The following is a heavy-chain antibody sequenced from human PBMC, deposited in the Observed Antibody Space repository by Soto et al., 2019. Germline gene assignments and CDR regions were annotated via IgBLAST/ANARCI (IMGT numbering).Heavy chain of an antibody. V-gene: IGHV1-2*04. D-gene: IGHD2-8*01. Sequence: QVQLVQSGAEVKKPGASVKVSCKASGYTFTGYYMHWVRQAPGQGLEWMGWINPNSGGTNYAQKSQVWVNMTRDTSIGTAYRERGRLSADDTAVYYCAISRLRCKASAGPGRSNWFDLWGQGALVTVSS. CDR2: INPNSGGT. CDR1: GYTFTGYY. CDR3: AISRLRCKASAGPGRSNWFDL. J-gene: IGHJ5*02.